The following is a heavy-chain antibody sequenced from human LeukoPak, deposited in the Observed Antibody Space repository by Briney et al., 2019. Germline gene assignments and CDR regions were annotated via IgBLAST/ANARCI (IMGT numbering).Heavy chain of an antibody. CDR1: GGTFSSYA. CDR3: AKDLGYYDSSGLT. CDR2: IIPIFGTA. J-gene: IGHJ4*02. Sequence: SVKVSCKASGGTFSSYAISWVRQAPGQGLEWMGRIIPIFGTANYAQKFQGRVTITTDESTSTAYMELSSLRSEDTAVYYCAKDLGYYDSSGLTWGQGTLVTVSS. D-gene: IGHD3-22*01. V-gene: IGHV1-69*05.